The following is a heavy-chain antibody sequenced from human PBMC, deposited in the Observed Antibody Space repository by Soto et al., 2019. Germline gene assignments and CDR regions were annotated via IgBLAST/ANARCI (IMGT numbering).Heavy chain of an antibody. CDR1: GVTFSSYA. D-gene: IGHD2-2*01. V-gene: IGHV1-69*01. CDR2: IIPISDTT. J-gene: IGHJ6*02. CDR3: ARSPGSSPRFVIYYDYYYGMNI. Sequence: QVQLVQSGAEVKKPGASVKVSCTASGVTFSSYAISWVRQAPGQGLECMGGIIPISDTTNYAQKFQGRVTITADDSTSTAYMELSRLRYENTAVYYCARSPGSSPRFVIYYDYYYGMNIWGHGTTVTVSS.